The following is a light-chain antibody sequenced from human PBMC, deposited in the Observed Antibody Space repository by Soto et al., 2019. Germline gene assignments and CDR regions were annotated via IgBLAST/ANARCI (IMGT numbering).Light chain of an antibody. V-gene: IGKV3-20*01. CDR3: QQYGSTPFT. Sequence: EIVVTQSPGTLSLSPGERATLSCRASQSVSSNYLAWYQQKPGQAPRLLIYGASSRASDIPDRFSGSGSGTDFPPIISRLEPEDFAMYYCQQYGSTPFTFGPGTKVDVK. CDR2: GAS. J-gene: IGKJ3*01. CDR1: QSVSSNY.